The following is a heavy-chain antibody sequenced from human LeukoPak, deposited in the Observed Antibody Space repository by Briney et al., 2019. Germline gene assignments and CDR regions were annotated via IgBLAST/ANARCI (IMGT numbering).Heavy chain of an antibody. D-gene: IGHD1-26*01. V-gene: IGHV3-13*01. CDR2: MGTAGDT. J-gene: IGHJ4*02. Sequence: GGSLRLSCAASGFTFSSYDVHWVRQATGRGLEWVSAMGTAGDTYYTGSVKGRFTISREDAKNSFYLQMNSLRAGDTAVYYCAALGGSIYWGQGTVVTVSS. CDR3: AALGGSIY. CDR1: GFTFSSYD.